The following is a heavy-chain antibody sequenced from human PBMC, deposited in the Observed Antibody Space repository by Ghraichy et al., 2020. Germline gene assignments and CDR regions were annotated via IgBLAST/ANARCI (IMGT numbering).Heavy chain of an antibody. J-gene: IGHJ5*02. CDR1: GGSISSYY. CDR3: AANYGLNSWLDP. Sequence: SETLSLTCTVSGGSISSYYGSWIRQPAGKGLEWIGRIYNDGITNYNPALQSRVTMSVDTSKNQYSLKLRSVTAADTAVYYCAANYGLNSWLDPWGQGTLVTLSS. D-gene: IGHD4-23*01. CDR2: IYNDGIT. V-gene: IGHV4-4*07.